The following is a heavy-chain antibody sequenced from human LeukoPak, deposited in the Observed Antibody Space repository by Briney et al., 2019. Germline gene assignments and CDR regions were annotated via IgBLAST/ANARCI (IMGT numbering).Heavy chain of an antibody. J-gene: IGHJ6*03. CDR3: ARNDFWSVMGYYYYYMDV. CDR1: GGSISSGGYY. D-gene: IGHD3-3*01. V-gene: IGHV4-61*08. CDR2: IYHSGST. Sequence: SETLSLTCTVSGGSISSGGYYWSWIRQPPGKGLEWIGYIYHSGSTNYKPSLKSRLTISVDTSKNQFSLKLSSVTAADTAVYYCARNDFWSVMGYYYYYMDVWGKGTTVTVSS.